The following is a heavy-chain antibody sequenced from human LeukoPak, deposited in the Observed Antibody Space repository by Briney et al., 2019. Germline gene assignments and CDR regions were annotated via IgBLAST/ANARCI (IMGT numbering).Heavy chain of an antibody. CDR2: IIPILGIA. V-gene: IGHV1-69*04. J-gene: IGHJ5*02. D-gene: IGHD5-12*01. CDR3: ARTIVAKIAGWFDP. CDR1: GGTFSSYA. Sequence: ASVKVSCKASGGTFSSYAISWVRQAPGQGLEWMGRIIPILGIANYAQKFQVRVTITADKSTSTAYMELSSLRSEDTAVYYCARTIVAKIAGWFDPWGQGTLVTVSS.